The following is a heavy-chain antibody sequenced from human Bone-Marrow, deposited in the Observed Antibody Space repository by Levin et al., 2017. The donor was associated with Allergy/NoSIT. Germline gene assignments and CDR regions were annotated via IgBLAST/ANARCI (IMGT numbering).Heavy chain of an antibody. V-gene: IGHV3-21*01. CDR3: ARDRTYGILRNYGMDV. D-gene: IGHD4-17*01. CDR2: ISSSSSHV. J-gene: IGHJ6*02. Sequence: EASVKVSCAASGFTFNKFGMNWVRQAPGKGLEWVSSISSSSSHVYYADSVKGRFTISRDNAKNSLYLQMNSLRVEDTAVYYCARDRTYGILRNYGMDVWGQGTTVTVSS. CDR1: GFTFNKFG.